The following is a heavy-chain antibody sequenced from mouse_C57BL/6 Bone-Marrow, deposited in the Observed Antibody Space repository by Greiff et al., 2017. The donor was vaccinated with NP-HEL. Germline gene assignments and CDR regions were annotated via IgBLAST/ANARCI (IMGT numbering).Heavy chain of an antibody. CDR2: IYPRSGNT. CDR1: GYTFTSYG. D-gene: IGHD1-1*01. Sequence: QVQLQQSGAELARPGASVKLSCKASGYTFTSYGISWVKQRPGPGLEWIGEIYPRSGNTYYNEKFKGKATRTADKSSSTAYMELRSLTSEDSAVYFCARERLSFFAYGGRGTLVTVSA. V-gene: IGHV1-81*01. J-gene: IGHJ3*01. CDR3: ARERLSFFAY.